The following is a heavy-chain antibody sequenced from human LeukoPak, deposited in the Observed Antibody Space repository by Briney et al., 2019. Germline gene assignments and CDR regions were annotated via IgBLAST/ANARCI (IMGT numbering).Heavy chain of an antibody. CDR1: GFTFSSYA. Sequence: PGGSLRLSCAASGFTFSSYAMHWVRQAPGKGLEWVAVISYDGSNKYYADSVKGRFTISRDNSKNTLYLQMNSLRAEDTAVYYCVRGSPSPHLFDYWGQGTLVTVSS. V-gene: IGHV3-30-3*01. CDR2: ISYDGSNK. J-gene: IGHJ4*02. CDR3: VRGSPSPHLFDY.